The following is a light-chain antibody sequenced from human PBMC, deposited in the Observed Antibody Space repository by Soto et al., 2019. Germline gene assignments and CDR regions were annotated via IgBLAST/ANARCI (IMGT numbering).Light chain of an antibody. CDR3: QQYGSSPWT. CDR1: HSISTN. CDR2: ASS. J-gene: IGKJ1*01. V-gene: IGKV3-20*01. Sequence: EIIMTQSPATLSVSPGEGATLSCRTSHSISTNLAWYQHKRGQSPRLLIYASSIRATGIPDRFSGSGSGTDFTLTISRLEPEDFAVYYCQQYGSSPWTFGQGTKVEIK.